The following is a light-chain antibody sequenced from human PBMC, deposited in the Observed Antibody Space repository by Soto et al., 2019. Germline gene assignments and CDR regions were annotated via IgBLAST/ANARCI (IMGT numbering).Light chain of an antibody. Sequence: EIVLMQSPGTLSLSPGERATLSCRASQSVSSSYLAWYQQKPGQAPRLLIYGASSRATGIPDRFSGSGSGKDFTLTISRLEPEDFAVYYCQKYGSSPYTFGQGTRLEIK. CDR3: QKYGSSPYT. V-gene: IGKV3-20*01. CDR1: QSVSSSY. J-gene: IGKJ2*01. CDR2: GAS.